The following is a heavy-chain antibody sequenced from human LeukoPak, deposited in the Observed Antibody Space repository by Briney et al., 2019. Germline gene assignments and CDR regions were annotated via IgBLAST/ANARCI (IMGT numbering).Heavy chain of an antibody. CDR2: ISGSGGST. CDR1: GFTFSSYS. CDR3: AKVWDYDSSGYYSTYDY. D-gene: IGHD3-22*01. Sequence: GGSLRLSCAASGFTFSSYSMNWVRQAPGKGLEWVSAISGSGGSTYYADSVKGRFTISRDNSKNTLYLQMNSLRAEDTAVYYCAKVWDYDSSGYYSTYDYWGQGTLVTVSS. V-gene: IGHV3-23*01. J-gene: IGHJ4*02.